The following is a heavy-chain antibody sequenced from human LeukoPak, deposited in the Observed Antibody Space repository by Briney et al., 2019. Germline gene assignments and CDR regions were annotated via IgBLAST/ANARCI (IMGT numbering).Heavy chain of an antibody. J-gene: IGHJ5*02. Sequence: GGSLRLSCAASGFTFSSNLMSWVRQAPGKGLEWVSGISGSGATTYYAESVKGRFTISRDNSKNTLYLRMSSLRAEDTDVYYCAKVRGPWGQGTLVTVSS. D-gene: IGHD3-10*01. CDR1: GFTFSSNL. V-gene: IGHV3-23*01. CDR2: ISGSGATT. CDR3: AKVRGP.